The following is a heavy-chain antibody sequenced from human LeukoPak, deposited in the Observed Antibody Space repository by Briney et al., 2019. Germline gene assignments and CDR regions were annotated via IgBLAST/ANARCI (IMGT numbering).Heavy chain of an antibody. CDR1: GYTFTGYY. V-gene: IGHV1-2*02. CDR2: INPNSGGT. D-gene: IGHD3-22*01. J-gene: IGHJ3*02. CDR3: AIPWDYYDSSGYYLADDAFDI. Sequence: GASVKVSFKASGYTFTGYYMHWVRQAPGQGLEWMGWINPNSGGTNYAQKFQGRVTMTRDTSISTAYMELSRLRSDDTAVYYCAIPWDYYDSSGYYLADDAFDIWGQGTMVTVSS.